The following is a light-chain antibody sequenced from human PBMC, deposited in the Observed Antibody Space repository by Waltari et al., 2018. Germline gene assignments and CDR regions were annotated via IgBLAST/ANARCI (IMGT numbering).Light chain of an antibody. J-gene: IGKJ4*01. CDR1: QSPLHSNWHIY. CDR2: SIS. V-gene: IGKV2-28*01. Sequence: DIVMTQSPLSLAVTPGEPASISCRSSQSPLHSNWHIYLDWYLQKPGQSPQLLIYSISNRASGVPDRFSGSGSGTDFTLKISRVEAEDVGVYYCMNAVQTLTFGGGTKVEIK. CDR3: MNAVQTLT.